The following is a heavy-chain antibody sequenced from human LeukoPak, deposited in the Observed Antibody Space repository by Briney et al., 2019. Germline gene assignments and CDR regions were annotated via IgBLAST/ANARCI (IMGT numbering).Heavy chain of an antibody. V-gene: IGHV3-7*01. CDR1: GFTFSSYW. D-gene: IGHD3-3*01. J-gene: IGHJ4*02. CDR2: IKQDGSEK. CDR3: ARVPYYDFWSGYSHVLQ. Sequence: GGSLRLSCAASGFTFSSYWMSWVRQAPGKGLEWVANIKQDGSEKYYVDSVKGRFTISRDNAKNSLYLQMNSLRAEDTAVYYCARVPYYDFWSGYSHVLQWGQGTLVTVSS.